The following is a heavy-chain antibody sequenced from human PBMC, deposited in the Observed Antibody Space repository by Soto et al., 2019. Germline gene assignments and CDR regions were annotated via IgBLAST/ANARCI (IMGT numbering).Heavy chain of an antibody. CDR2: ISAYNGNT. Sequence: ASVKVSCTASVYTFTSYGISWVRLAPGQGLEWMGWISAYNGNTNYAQKLQGKVTMTTDTSTSTAYMELRSLRSDDTAVYYCARLITFGGVIVRYYFDYWGQGPLVTVSS. V-gene: IGHV1-18*01. CDR1: VYTFTSYG. J-gene: IGHJ4*02. CDR3: ARLITFGGVIVRYYFDY. D-gene: IGHD3-16*02.